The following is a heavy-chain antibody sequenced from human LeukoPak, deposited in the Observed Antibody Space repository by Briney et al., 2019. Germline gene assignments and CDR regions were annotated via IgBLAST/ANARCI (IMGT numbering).Heavy chain of an antibody. J-gene: IGHJ6*02. Sequence: GGSLRLSCAASGFTFSSYEMTWVRQAPGKGLEWVSNISSSYTTIHYADSVKGRFTISRDNARNSLYLQMNRLRAEDTAVYYCARSRRDNYYYYYGMDVWGQGTTVTVSS. CDR3: ARSRRDNYYYYYGMDV. CDR1: GFTFSSYE. V-gene: IGHV3-48*03. D-gene: IGHD5-24*01. CDR2: ISSSYTTI.